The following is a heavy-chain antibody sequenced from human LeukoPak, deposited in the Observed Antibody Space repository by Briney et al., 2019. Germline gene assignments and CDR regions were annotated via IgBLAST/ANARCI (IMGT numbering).Heavy chain of an antibody. Sequence: TGGSLRLSCAASGFTFSSYWMHWVRHAPGKGLVWVSRINTDGSSTSYADSVKGRVTLSRDNAKNTLYLQMNSLRAEDTAVYYCARDDIAVADDYWGQGTLVTVSS. D-gene: IGHD6-19*01. V-gene: IGHV3-74*01. CDR2: INTDGSST. CDR1: GFTFSSYW. CDR3: ARDDIAVADDY. J-gene: IGHJ4*02.